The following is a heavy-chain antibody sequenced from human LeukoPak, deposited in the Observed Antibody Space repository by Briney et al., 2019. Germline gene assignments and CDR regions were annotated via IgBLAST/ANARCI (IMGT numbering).Heavy chain of an antibody. D-gene: IGHD3-22*01. V-gene: IGHV3-23*01. CDR2: ISGSGGST. CDR1: GFTFSGYS. CDR3: AKVFGYYYDSSGYVDY. Sequence: GGSLRLSCVASGFTFSGYSMHWVRQAPGKGLEWVSAISGSGGSTYYADSVKGRFTISRDNSKNTLYLQMNSLRAEDTAVYYCAKVFGYYYDSSGYVDYWGQGTLVTVSS. J-gene: IGHJ4*02.